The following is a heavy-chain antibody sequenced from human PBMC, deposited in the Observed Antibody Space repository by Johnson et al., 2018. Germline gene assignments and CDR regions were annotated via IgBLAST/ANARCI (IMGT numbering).Heavy chain of an antibody. CDR2: ISTDVSDT. CDR3: ARGGKKGRACDI. Sequence: VQLQESGGGLVQPGGSLILSCEASGFTFSRYWMHWVRQAPGKGLVWVSRISTDVSDTIYADSVRGRFTIFRDTAKNTLYLQMNRLSGVDTAVDYWARGGKKGRACDIWGQGTMVTVSS. CDR1: GFTFSRYW. J-gene: IGHJ3*02. D-gene: IGHD3-16*01. V-gene: IGHV3-74*01.